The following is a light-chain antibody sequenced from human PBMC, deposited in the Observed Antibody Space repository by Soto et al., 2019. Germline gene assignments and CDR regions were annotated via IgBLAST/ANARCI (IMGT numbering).Light chain of an antibody. J-gene: IGLJ2*01. CDR3: SSYTISSTLV. Sequence: QSVLTQPASVSGSPGQSITISCTGTSSDVGGYNYVSWYQQHPGKAPKLMIYEVSNRTSGVSNRFSGSKSGNTASLTISGLQAEDEADYYCSSYTISSTLVFGGGTKVTVL. CDR1: SSDVGGYNY. CDR2: EVS. V-gene: IGLV2-14*01.